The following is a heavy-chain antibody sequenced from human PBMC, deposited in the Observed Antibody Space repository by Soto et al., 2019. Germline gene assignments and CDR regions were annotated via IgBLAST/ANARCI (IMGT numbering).Heavy chain of an antibody. Sequence: QVQLVESGGGVVQPGRSLKLSCAASGFIFSSFGMHWVRQAPDKGLEWVAHIWYDGSNTYYADSVKGRFTISRDNSRNTLYLQMNSLRAEDTAVYHCVRDLLGSGGHFDYWGQGTLVTVSS. V-gene: IGHV3-33*01. CDR3: VRDLLGSGGHFDY. D-gene: IGHD7-27*01. J-gene: IGHJ4*02. CDR2: IWYDGSNT. CDR1: GFIFSSFG.